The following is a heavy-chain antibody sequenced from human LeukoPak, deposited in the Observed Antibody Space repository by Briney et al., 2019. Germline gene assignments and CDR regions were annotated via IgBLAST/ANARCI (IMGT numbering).Heavy chain of an antibody. V-gene: IGHV3-21*01. CDR3: AREPPVAPDY. D-gene: IGHD2-21*01. CDR1: GFTFSSYS. CDR2: ISGSSNYI. Sequence: PGGSLRLSCAASGFTFSSYSMNWVRQAPGKGREWVSSISGSSNYIYYADSVKGRFTIYRDIAQNSLYLQMNSLRAEDTAVYYCAREPPVAPDYWGQGTLVTVSS. J-gene: IGHJ4*02.